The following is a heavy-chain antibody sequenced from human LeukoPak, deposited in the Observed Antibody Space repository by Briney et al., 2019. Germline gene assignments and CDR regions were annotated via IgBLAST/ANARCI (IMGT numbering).Heavy chain of an antibody. J-gene: IGHJ6*02. V-gene: IGHV3-7*01. CDR3: ARLDFQSTMFYGMDV. CDR1: GFTFSNYW. D-gene: IGHD2-2*01. Sequence: GGSLRLSCVASGFTFSNYWMSWVSQAPGKGLEWVAGINQDGSEKYYVDSVKGRFTISRDNAKNSLYLQMNSLRAEDTAVYYCARLDFQSTMFYGMDVWGQGTTVTVSS. CDR2: INQDGSEK.